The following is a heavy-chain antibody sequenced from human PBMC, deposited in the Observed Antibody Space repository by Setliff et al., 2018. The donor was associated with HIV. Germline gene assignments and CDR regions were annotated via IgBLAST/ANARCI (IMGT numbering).Heavy chain of an antibody. Sequence: ASVKVSCKASGYSFTAYGISWVRQAPGQGFEWMGWINIDNGHTNFAQKFQDRVTVTTDTSTNTTYVELRGLRSDDTATYYCARVPSGAAGLVRAGFYFWGQGTLVTVSS. J-gene: IGHJ4*01. CDR2: INIDNGHT. D-gene: IGHD6-25*01. V-gene: IGHV1-18*01. CDR3: ARVPSGAAGLVRAGFYF. CDR1: GYSFTAYG.